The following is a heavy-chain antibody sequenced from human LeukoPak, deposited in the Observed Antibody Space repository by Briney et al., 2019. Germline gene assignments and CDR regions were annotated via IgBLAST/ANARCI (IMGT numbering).Heavy chain of an antibody. CDR2: INPKIGGT. Sequence: ASVKVSCKASGYTFTDYYIHWVRQAPGQGLEWMGYINPKIGGTNYARRFQGRVSMTRDTSITTAYMELRRVTSDDTAVYYCARDSSRRPQIYDIATSFSTDSWGQGTLVTVSS. CDR1: GYTFTDYY. CDR3: ARDSSRRPQIYDIATSFSTDS. J-gene: IGHJ4*02. D-gene: IGHD3-9*01. V-gene: IGHV1-2*02.